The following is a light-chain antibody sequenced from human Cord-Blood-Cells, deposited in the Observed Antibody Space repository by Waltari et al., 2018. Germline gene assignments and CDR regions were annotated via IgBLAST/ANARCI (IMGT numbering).Light chain of an antibody. Sequence: QSALTQPPSASGSPGQSVTISCTGTSSDVGGYNYVSWYQQHPGKAPKLMIYEVSKRRSGFPDRFAGSKSGNTASLTGSGLQAEDEADYYCSSYAGSNNYVCGTGTKVTVL. CDR2: EVS. V-gene: IGLV2-8*01. CDR3: SSYAGSNNYV. J-gene: IGLJ1*01. CDR1: SSDVGGYNY.